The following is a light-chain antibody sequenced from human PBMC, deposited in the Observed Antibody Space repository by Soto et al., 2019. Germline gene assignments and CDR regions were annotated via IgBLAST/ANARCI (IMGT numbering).Light chain of an antibody. CDR1: SSDVGGYNY. CDR2: EVS. J-gene: IGLJ3*02. CDR3: SSYTRSSTRV. V-gene: IGLV2-14*01. Sequence: QSALTQPASVSGSPVQSITISCTGTSSDVGGYNYVSWYQQHPGKAPKLMIYEVSNRPSGVSNRFSGSKSGNTASLTISGLQAEDEADYYCSSYTRSSTRVFGGGTKLTVL.